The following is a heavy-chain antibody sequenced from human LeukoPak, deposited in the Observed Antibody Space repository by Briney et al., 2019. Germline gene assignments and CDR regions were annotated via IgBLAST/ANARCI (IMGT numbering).Heavy chain of an antibody. CDR3: ATSHCSGGSCYWSAS. Sequence: ASVKVSCKASGYSFRKYGMTWVRQAPGQGLEWMGRINPSGGSTSYAQKFQGRVTMTRDTSTSTVYMELSSLRSEDTAVYYCATSHCSGGSCYWSASWGQGTLVTVSS. D-gene: IGHD2-15*01. J-gene: IGHJ5*01. CDR2: INPSGGST. CDR1: GYSFRKYG. V-gene: IGHV1-46*01.